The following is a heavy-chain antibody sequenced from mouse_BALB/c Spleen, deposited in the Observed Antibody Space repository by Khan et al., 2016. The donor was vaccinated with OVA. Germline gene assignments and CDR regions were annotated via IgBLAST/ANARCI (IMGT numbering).Heavy chain of an antibody. CDR1: GFSLPNYS. CDR3: ARRGYDYGRGALFAY. Sequence: QVQLKESGPGLVQPSQSLSITCTVSGFSLPNYSVHWVRQSPGKGLEWLGVIWSGGSTDYNEAFISRLTISKDNSRSQVFFKMNNLQPNDTAIYYCARRGYDYGRGALFAYWGQGTLVTVSA. CDR2: IWSGGST. D-gene: IGHD2-4*01. J-gene: IGHJ3*01. V-gene: IGHV2-2*02.